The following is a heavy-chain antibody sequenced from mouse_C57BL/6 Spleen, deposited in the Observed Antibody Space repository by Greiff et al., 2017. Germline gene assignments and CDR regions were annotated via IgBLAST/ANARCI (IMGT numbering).Heavy chain of an antibody. CDR2: IDPSDSYT. CDR1: GYTFTSYW. CDR3: ARDSIYYGDFYYAMDY. J-gene: IGHJ4*01. Sequence: VQLQQPGAELVRPGTSVKLSCKASGYTFTSYWMHWVKQRPGQGLEWIGVIDPSDSYTNYSQKFKGKATLTVDTSSNTAYMQLSSLTSEDSAVYYCARDSIYYGDFYYAMDYWGQGTSVTVSS. D-gene: IGHD2-13*01. V-gene: IGHV1-59*01.